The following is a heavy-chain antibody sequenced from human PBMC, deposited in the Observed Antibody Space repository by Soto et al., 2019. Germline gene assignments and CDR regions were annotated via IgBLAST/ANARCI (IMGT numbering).Heavy chain of an antibody. J-gene: IGHJ1*01. CDR3: AKDVDRLGELWGYFQN. CDR2: INWNGVNK. D-gene: IGHD3-16*01. CDR1: GFIFEDFG. Sequence: EVQLVESGGGLEQPGRSLRLSCTVSGFIFEDFGMHWVRQAPGQGLEWVSGINWNGVNKGYAESVLGRFTISRDNAKKSLYLDMNYLRPEDTALYFCAKDVDRLGELWGYFQNWGQGTLVTVSS. V-gene: IGHV3-9*01.